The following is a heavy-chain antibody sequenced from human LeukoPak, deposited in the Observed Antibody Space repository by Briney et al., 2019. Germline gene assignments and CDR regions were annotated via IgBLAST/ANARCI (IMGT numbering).Heavy chain of an antibody. CDR2: TKQDESLK. CDR1: GFTFSRYW. V-gene: IGHV3-7*01. D-gene: IGHD3-22*01. Sequence: GSLRLSCAASGFTFSRYWMIWVRQAPGKGLEWVANTKQDESLKYYVDSVKGRFTIPRDNAKNSLFLQMNSLRAEDTAVYYCVRDASYYDSRAYYDAFDLWGQGTMVTVSS. CDR3: VRDASYYDSRAYYDAFDL. J-gene: IGHJ3*01.